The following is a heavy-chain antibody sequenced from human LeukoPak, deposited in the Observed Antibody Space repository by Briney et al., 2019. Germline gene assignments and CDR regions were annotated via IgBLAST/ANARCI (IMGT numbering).Heavy chain of an antibody. D-gene: IGHD2-15*01. J-gene: IGHJ4*02. Sequence: PGGSLRLSCAASGFTVSDNYMDWVRQAPGKGLEWVGRTRNRANGYTTEYAASVEGRFTVSRDNSKNSLFLQMNGLKPEDTAVYFCARAFCYSGGTCYSDYNDYWGQGALVTVSS. CDR2: TRNRANGYTT. CDR3: ARAFCYSGGTCYSDYNDY. V-gene: IGHV3-72*01. CDR1: GFTVSDNY.